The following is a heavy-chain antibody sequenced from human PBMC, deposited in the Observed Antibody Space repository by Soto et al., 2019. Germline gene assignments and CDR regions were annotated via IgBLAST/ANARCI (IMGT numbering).Heavy chain of an antibody. V-gene: IGHV3-48*02. CDR2: ITSSSDTI. D-gene: IGHD3-22*01. CDR3: ARVVVVIPPGYYYAMDV. J-gene: IGHJ6*02. Sequence: EVQLVESGRGLVQPGGSLRLSCAASGFTFSSFHMNWVRQAPGRGLEWVAYITSSSDTIYYSDSVKGRFTISRDNGKNSLFLQMNSLRDEDTAVYYCARVVVVIPPGYYYAMDVWGQGTTVTVSS. CDR1: GFTFSSFH.